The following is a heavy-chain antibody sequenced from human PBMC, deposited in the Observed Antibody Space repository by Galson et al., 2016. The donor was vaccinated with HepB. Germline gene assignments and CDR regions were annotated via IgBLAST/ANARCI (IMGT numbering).Heavy chain of an antibody. J-gene: IGHJ6*01. CDR2: ITPFNGNT. D-gene: IGHD2-2*03. V-gene: IGHV1-45*02. Sequence: SCKASGYSFTHRYLHWVRQAPGQALEWMGWITPFNGNTNHAQKFQDRVTITRDRSMSIAYMELSSLRSEDTAMYYCARSLVDIAVVPADIYVLRLHQGPIGLPPGTLLQEHLWG. CDR1: GYSFTHRY. CDR3: ARSLVDIAVVPADIYVLRLHQGPIGLPPGTLLQEHL.